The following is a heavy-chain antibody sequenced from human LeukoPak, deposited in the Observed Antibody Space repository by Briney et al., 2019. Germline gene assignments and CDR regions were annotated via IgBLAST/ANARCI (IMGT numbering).Heavy chain of an antibody. CDR2: ISGSGGST. V-gene: IGHV3-23*01. CDR1: GFTFSSYA. Sequence: PGGSLRLSCAASGFTFSSYAMSWVRQAPGRGLGWVSAISGSGGSTYYADSVKGRFTISRDNSKNTLYLQMNSLRAEDTAVYYCAKGIWTDSSGYYFFDYWGQGTLVTVSS. D-gene: IGHD3-22*01. CDR3: AKGIWTDSSGYYFFDY. J-gene: IGHJ4*02.